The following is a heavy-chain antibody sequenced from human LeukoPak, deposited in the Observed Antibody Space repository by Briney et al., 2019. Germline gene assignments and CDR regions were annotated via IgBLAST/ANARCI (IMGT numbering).Heavy chain of an antibody. CDR2: ISGGGAGT. CDR3: ARDALGGSSPAFDY. V-gene: IGHV3-23*01. D-gene: IGHD1-26*01. CDR1: AFKFSSYA. Sequence: SGGSLRLSCAASAFKFSSYAMNWVRQAPGKGLEWVAGISGGGAGTYYADSVKGRFTISRDNSKNTLYLQMNSLRAEDTAVYYCARDALGGSSPAFDYWGQGTLVTVSS. J-gene: IGHJ4*02.